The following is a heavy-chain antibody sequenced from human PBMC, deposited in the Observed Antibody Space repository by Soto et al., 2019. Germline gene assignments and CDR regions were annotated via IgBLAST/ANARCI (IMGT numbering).Heavy chain of an antibody. Sequence: VQVVESGGTLVQSGGSLRLSCAASGFTFSNYGMNWVRLAPGKGLEWVSYISIGGGNMYYADSVKGRFTISRDNAKNSVYLQMNSLRDDDTDVYYCARDRAGRYNDYWGQGTLVTVSS. CDR3: ARDRAGRYNDY. V-gene: IGHV3-48*02. CDR1: GFTFSNYG. J-gene: IGHJ4*02. D-gene: IGHD1-26*01. CDR2: ISIGGGNM.